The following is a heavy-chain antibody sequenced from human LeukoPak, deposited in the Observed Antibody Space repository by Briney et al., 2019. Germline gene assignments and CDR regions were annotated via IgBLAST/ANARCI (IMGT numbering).Heavy chain of an antibody. V-gene: IGHV1-18*04. D-gene: IGHD6-19*01. CDR2: ISAYNGNT. J-gene: IGHJ4*02. Sequence: GASVKVSCKASGYTFTSYGISWVRQAPGQGLEWVGWISAYNGNTNYAQKLQGRVTMTTDTSTSTAYMELRSLRSDDTAVYYCASTNGYSSGWYFDYWGQGTLVTVSS. CDR3: ASTNGYSSGWYFDY. CDR1: GYTFTSYG.